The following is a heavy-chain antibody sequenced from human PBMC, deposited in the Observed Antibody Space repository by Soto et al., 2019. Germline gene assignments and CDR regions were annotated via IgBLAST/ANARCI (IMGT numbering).Heavy chain of an antibody. CDR2: ISYDGGER. CDR3: ARDLPLYCRGDCNFDF. D-gene: IGHD2-21*02. CDR1: GFIFSRYG. J-gene: IGHJ4*02. Sequence: QVQLVESGGGVVQSGGSLRLSCGGSGFIFSRYGMHWVRQAPGKVLEWVTGISYDGGERFYADSVKGRFTISRDNSKNRLELQMSSLRPEDTAVYYCARDLPLYCRGDCNFDFWGQGTLVTVSS. V-gene: IGHV3-30*03.